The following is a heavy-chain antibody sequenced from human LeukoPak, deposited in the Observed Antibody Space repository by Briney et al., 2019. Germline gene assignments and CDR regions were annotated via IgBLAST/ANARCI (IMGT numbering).Heavy chain of an antibody. CDR3: AREGYNDYGTRYFDY. Sequence: GGSLRLSCAASGFTFSAYSMNWVRQAPGKGLEWVSFISGGDNAIYYADSVKGRFTISRDNANGLLYLQMSSLGDEDTAIYYCAREGYNDYGTRYFDYWGQGTLVTVSS. V-gene: IGHV3-48*02. CDR2: ISGGDNAI. D-gene: IGHD4-17*01. J-gene: IGHJ4*02. CDR1: GFTFSAYS.